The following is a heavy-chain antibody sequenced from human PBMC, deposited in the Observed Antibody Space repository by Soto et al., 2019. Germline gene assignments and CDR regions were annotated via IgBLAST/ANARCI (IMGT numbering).Heavy chain of an antibody. Sequence: QVQLQQWGAGLLKPSETLSLTCPVNGGSFSDYYWTWIRQPPGKGLAWIGEVNHGGSTHYNPSLKSRVSISVDTSKKQFSLTLTFVTAADTAVYYCAREWWSGSLIGGSLGGEGTLVTVSS. V-gene: IGHV4-34*01. CDR2: VNHGGST. CDR3: AREWWSGSLIGGSL. D-gene: IGHD3-3*01. CDR1: GGSFSDYY. J-gene: IGHJ4*02.